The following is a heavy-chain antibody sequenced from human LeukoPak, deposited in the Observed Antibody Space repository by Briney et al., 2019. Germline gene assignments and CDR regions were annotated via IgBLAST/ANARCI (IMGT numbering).Heavy chain of an antibody. J-gene: IGHJ3*02. Sequence: ASVKVSCKVSGYTLTELSMHWVRQAPGKGLEWMGGFDPEDGETIYARKFQGRVTMTEDTSTDTAYMELSSLRSEDTAVYYCATPGYCGGDCYSFGAFDIWGQGTMVTVSS. V-gene: IGHV1-24*01. CDR1: GYTLTELS. CDR3: ATPGYCGGDCYSFGAFDI. CDR2: FDPEDGET. D-gene: IGHD2-21*02.